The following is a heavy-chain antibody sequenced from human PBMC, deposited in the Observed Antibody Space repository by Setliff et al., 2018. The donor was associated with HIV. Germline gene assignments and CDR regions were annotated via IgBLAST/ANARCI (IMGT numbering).Heavy chain of an antibody. V-gene: IGHV3-7*01. Sequence: PGGSLRLSCVAFGFSFSKYSMSWVRQAPGKGLEWVANIKEDGSATYYVESVRGRFTISRDNPNNLLYLQMGSLRTEDTAVYFCAKNLYSSIWSPLDYWGQGTLVTVSS. CDR3: AKNLYSSIWSPLDY. CDR2: IKEDGSAT. CDR1: GFSFSKYS. J-gene: IGHJ4*02. D-gene: IGHD6-13*01.